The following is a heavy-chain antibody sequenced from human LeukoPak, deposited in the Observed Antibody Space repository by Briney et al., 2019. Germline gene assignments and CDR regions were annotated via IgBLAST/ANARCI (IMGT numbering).Heavy chain of an antibody. CDR1: GFTFSNAY. J-gene: IGHJ4*02. CDR2: IKSKIDGETT. D-gene: IGHD6-13*01. V-gene: IGHV3-15*01. CDR3: TTDAGYSSRWYNY. Sequence: PGGSLRLSCVASGFTFSNAYMSWVRQAPGKGLEWVGRIKSKIDGETTDYAAPVKGRFTISRDDSRNTLYLQMNSLKTEDTAVYYCTTDAGYSSRWYNYWGQGTLVTVSS.